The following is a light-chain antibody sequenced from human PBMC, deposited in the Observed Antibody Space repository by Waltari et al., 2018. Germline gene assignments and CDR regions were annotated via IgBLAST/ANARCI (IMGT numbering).Light chain of an antibody. CDR2: QNN. J-gene: IGLJ1*01. CDR1: KLVERY. Sequence: SYELTQPPSVSVSPGQTATITCSGDKLVERYVCWSQHKPGQSPAVVIYQNNKRPSGIPARFLGASSGNTATLTITGTQATDEADYYCQAWDSTAGVFGTGTKVIVL. CDR3: QAWDSTAGV. V-gene: IGLV3-1*01.